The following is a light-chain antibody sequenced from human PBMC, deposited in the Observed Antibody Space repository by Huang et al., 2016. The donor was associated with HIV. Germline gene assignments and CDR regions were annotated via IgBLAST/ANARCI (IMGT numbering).Light chain of an antibody. J-gene: IGKJ1*01. CDR1: QGVGNR. V-gene: IGKV3-15*01. Sequence: EIVMTQSPATLSVSPGERATLSCRASQGVGNRLAWYQQKPGQPPRLLIDNSSPRATDSPPRVSGSGAGTEFTLTISSLQSEDFAVYYCQQYNKWPRTFGQGTKLEIK. CDR2: NSS. CDR3: QQYNKWPRT.